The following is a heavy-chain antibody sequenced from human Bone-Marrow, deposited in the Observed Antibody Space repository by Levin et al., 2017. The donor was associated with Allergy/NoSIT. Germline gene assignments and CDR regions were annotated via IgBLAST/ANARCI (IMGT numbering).Heavy chain of an antibody. Sequence: KASETLSLTCSVSGGSVTSGDYYWSWIRKPPGKGLEWIGFIHSSGSTNYIPSLKSRVTMSHDTSKNQLSLSLTSVTAADTATYYCARVSAAGGTRLFDYWGQGCLVTVSS. J-gene: IGHJ4*02. CDR2: IHSSGST. V-gene: IGHV4-61*08. CDR3: ARVSAAGGTRLFDY. CDR1: GGSVTSGDYY. D-gene: IGHD6-13*01.